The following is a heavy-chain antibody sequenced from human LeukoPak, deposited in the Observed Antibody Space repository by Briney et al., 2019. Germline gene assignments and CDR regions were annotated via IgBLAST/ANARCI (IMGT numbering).Heavy chain of an antibody. CDR2: IDLNDSDT. CDR3: VRGRGYYDSYNGYYDPDNWFET. CDR1: GYTFSKYW. J-gene: IGHJ5*02. D-gene: IGHD3-16*01. V-gene: IGHV5-51*01. Sequence: GESRKISCKTSGYTFSKYWIGWVRQKSGKGLEWMGIIDLNDSDTRYSPSFQGPVTISADTSASTAYLQWSSLMASDTAMYYCVRGRGYYDSYNGYYDPDNWFETWGQGTLVTVSS.